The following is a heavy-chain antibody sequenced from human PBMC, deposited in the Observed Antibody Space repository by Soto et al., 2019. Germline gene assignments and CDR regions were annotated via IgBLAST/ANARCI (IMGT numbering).Heavy chain of an antibody. J-gene: IGHJ6*02. CDR2: INPNSGGT. CDR3: ARGGDIVVVPGMYYYYYGMDV. V-gene: IGHV1-2*02. CDR1: GYTFPTYY. Sequence: ASVKVSCKASGYTFPTYYIHWVRQAPGQGLAWMGWINPNSGGTNYAQKFQGRVTMTRDTSISTAYMELSRLRSDDTAVYYCARGGDIVVVPGMYYYYYGMDVWGQGTTVTVSS. D-gene: IGHD2-2*01.